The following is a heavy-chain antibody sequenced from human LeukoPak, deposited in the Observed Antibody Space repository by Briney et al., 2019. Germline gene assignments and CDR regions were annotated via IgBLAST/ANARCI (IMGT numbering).Heavy chain of an antibody. Sequence: GSLRLSCAASGFTFSSYAMSWVRQAPGKGLEWVSAISGSGGSTYYADSVEGRFTISRDNSKNTLYLQMNSLRAEDTAVYYCAKAYGSGSYYTTPDYWGQGTLVTVSS. CDR1: GFTFSSYA. CDR2: ISGSGGST. CDR3: AKAYGSGSYYTTPDY. D-gene: IGHD3-10*01. V-gene: IGHV3-23*01. J-gene: IGHJ4*02.